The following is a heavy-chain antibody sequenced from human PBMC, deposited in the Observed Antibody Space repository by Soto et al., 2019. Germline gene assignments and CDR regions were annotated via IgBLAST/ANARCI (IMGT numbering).Heavy chain of an antibody. CDR3: ATSTVVTSYYYYGMDV. CDR1: GCKFGSYA. Sequence: PGGSQRLSWTASGCKFGSYARHWVRKAPGKGLEWVAVISYDGSNKYYADSVKGRFTISRDNSKNTLYLQMNSLRSEDTAVYYCATSTVVTSYYYYGMDVWGQGTTVTVS. V-gene: IGHV3-30-3*01. CDR2: ISYDGSNK. J-gene: IGHJ6*02. D-gene: IGHD4-17*01.